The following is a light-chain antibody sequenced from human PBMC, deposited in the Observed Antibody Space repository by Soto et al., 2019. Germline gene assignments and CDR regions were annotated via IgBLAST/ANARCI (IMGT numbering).Light chain of an antibody. CDR3: FSYAGSSWVDV. J-gene: IGLJ1*01. Sequence: QSALTQPASVSGSPGQSITISCTGARSDMGSYHLVSWYQQHPGKAPKLIIYEVSKWPSGVSDRFSDSKSGYTAALTISGHQAEDEADYYCFSYAGSSWVDVLGTGTKLTVL. CDR1: RSDMGSYHL. V-gene: IGLV2-23*02. CDR2: EVS.